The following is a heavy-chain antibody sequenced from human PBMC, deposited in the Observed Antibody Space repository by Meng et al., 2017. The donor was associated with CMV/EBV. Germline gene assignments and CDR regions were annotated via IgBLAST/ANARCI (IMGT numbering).Heavy chain of an antibody. CDR2: FYNSET. V-gene: IGHV4-59*11. D-gene: IGHD1-14*01. CDR1: GVSISGHY. CDR3: TRGTGP. J-gene: IGHJ5*02. Sequence: SETLSLTCIVSGVSISGHYWNWMRQSPGKGLEWIGYFYNSETNYNPSLRSRVTISVHTSQNQVSLRLSSVTSADTAIYYCTRGTGPWGQGTLVTVSS.